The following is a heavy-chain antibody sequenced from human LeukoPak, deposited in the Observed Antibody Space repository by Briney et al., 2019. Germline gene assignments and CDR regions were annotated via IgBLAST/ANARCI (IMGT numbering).Heavy chain of an antibody. CDR3: ASAEGSGWLYFDY. CDR2: IYYSGST. Sequence: SETLSLTCTVSGGSISSYYWSWIRQPPGKGLEWIGYIYYSGSTNYNPSLKSRVTISVDTSKSQFSLKLSSVTAADTAVYYCASAEGSGWLYFDYWGQGTLVTVSS. V-gene: IGHV4-59*01. J-gene: IGHJ4*02. D-gene: IGHD6-19*01. CDR1: GGSISSYY.